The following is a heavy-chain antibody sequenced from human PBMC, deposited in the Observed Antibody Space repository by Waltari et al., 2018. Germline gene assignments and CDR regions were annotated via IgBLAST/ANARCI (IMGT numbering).Heavy chain of an antibody. V-gene: IGHV3-7*04. Sequence: EALLVESGGTLVQPGGSLRLPCEALGLPLRDNGMSWVRQVPGKGLEWGPSINQDGETNYVASVKGRFTISRDNAKKSLVLLLNNLRADDSAIYYCARDPTLFGVRQNYFDSWGQGTLVTVSS. CDR3: ARDPTLFGVRQNYFDS. J-gene: IGHJ4*02. CDR2: INQDGET. CDR1: GLPLRDNG. D-gene: IGHD3-3*01.